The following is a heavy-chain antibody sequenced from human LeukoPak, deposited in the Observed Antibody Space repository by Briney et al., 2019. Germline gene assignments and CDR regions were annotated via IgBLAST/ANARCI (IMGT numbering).Heavy chain of an antibody. D-gene: IGHD3-3*02. CDR2: VYYTGGT. J-gene: IGHJ4*02. CDR1: GGSINSHY. CDR3: ARGSIYDFDS. V-gene: IGHV4-59*11. Sequence: PSETLSLTCTVSGGSINSHYWHWIRQPPGTRLEWIGYVYYTGGTNNKSSLESRVTISVATSKKQFSLRLTSVTAADTALYYCARGSIYDFDSWGQGTLVSVSS.